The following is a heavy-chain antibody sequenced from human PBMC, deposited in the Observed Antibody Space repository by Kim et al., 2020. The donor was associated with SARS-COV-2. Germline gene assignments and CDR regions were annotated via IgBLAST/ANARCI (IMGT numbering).Heavy chain of an antibody. V-gene: IGHV4-31*02. D-gene: IGHD3-10*01. Sequence: LKSRVTISVDTSKNQFSLKLSSVTAADTAGYYCARERGKGSGSTRGWFDPWGQGTLVTVSS. CDR3: ARERGKGSGSTRGWFDP. J-gene: IGHJ5*02.